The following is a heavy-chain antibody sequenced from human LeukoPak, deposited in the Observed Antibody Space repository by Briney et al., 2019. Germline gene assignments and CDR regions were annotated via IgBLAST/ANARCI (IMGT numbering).Heavy chain of an antibody. CDR1: GFTFSSYA. J-gene: IGHJ3*02. CDR3: AKDRGILGANYDAFDM. CDR2: IRYDGGNQ. Sequence: GGSLRLSCAASGFTFSSYAMSWVRQAPGKGLEWVAFIRYDGGNQYYGDSVRGRFTISRDNSKNTQHLQMNSLRPEDTAIYYCAKDRGILGANYDAFDMWGQGTMVTVTS. V-gene: IGHV3-30*02. D-gene: IGHD1-26*01.